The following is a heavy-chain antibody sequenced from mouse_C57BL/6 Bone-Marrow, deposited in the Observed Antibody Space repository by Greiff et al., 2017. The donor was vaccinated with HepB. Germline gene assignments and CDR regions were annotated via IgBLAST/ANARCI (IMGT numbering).Heavy chain of an antibody. Sequence: QVQLQQPGAELVMPGASVKLSCKASGYTFTSYWMHWVKQRPGQGLEWIGEIDPSDSYTNYNQKFKGKSTLTVDKSSSTAYMQLSSLTSEDSAVYYCARELGFLFDYWGQGTTLTVSS. D-gene: IGHD4-1*01. V-gene: IGHV1-69*01. CDR2: IDPSDSYT. CDR1: GYTFTSYW. CDR3: ARELGFLFDY. J-gene: IGHJ2*01.